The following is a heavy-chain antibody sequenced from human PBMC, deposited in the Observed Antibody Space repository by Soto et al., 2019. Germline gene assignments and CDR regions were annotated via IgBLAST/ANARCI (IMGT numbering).Heavy chain of an antibody. J-gene: IGHJ4*02. D-gene: IGHD5-12*01. CDR3: AKPLLRSGYDPQNDYFDY. Sequence: GGSLRLSCAASGFTFSSYGMHWVRQAPGKGLEWVAVISYDGSNKYYADSVKGRFTISRDNSKNTLYLQMNSLRAEDTAVYYCAKPLLRSGYDPQNDYFDYWGQGTLVTVSS. CDR2: ISYDGSNK. CDR1: GFTFSSYG. V-gene: IGHV3-30*18.